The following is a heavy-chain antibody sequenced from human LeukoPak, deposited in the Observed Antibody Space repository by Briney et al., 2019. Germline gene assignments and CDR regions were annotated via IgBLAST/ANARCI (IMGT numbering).Heavy chain of an antibody. CDR2: IIPILGIT. Sequence: SVKVSCKASGGTFSSYGISWVRQAPGQRLEWMGRIIPILGITNYAQKFQGRVTITADESTSTAYMELSSLRSEDTAVYYCARDIRTTVTPHFDYWGQGTLVTVSS. CDR1: GGTFSSYG. CDR3: ARDIRTTVTPHFDY. D-gene: IGHD4-17*01. J-gene: IGHJ4*02. V-gene: IGHV1-69*04.